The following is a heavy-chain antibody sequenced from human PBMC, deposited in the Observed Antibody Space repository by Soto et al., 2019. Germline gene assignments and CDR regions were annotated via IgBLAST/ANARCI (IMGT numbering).Heavy chain of an antibody. J-gene: IGHJ4*02. V-gene: IGHV3-48*01. CDR1: GLTFGSYS. CDR3: VRDLNWNFDK. Sequence: GGSLRLSGAASGLTFGSYSMNWVRQARGRGLEHISYITSDSGTVVYVDSVKGRFPISRDNAKNSLSLQMNSLRAEPSAVYYCVRDLNWNFDKWRQGTLVTVSS. D-gene: IGHD3-3*01. CDR2: ITSDSGTV.